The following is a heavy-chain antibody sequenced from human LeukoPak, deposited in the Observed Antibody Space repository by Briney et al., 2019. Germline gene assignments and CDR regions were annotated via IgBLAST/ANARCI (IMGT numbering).Heavy chain of an antibody. CDR1: GFTFHRYG. V-gene: IGHV3-23*01. Sequence: GGSLRLSRAGSGFTFHRYGMPWVREAPGPGLEWISGTSGSGGSTYYANSVKGRFTISRDNSKNTLYLQMNSLRAEDTAVYYCAKNGGSQCYSHLDWWGQGTLVTVSS. CDR2: TSGSGGST. D-gene: IGHD2-15*01. J-gene: IGHJ4*02. CDR3: AKNGGSQCYSHLDW.